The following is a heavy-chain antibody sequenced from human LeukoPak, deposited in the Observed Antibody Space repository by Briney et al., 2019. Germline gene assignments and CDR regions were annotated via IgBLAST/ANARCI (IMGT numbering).Heavy chain of an antibody. CDR1: GGSFSGYY. V-gene: IGHV4-34*01. Sequence: PSETLSLTCAVYGGSFSGYYWSWIRQPPGKGLEWIGEINHSGSTNYNPSLKSRVTISVDTSKNQFSLKLSSVTAADTAVYYCARADSGVWELPDYYYYYMDVWGKGTTVTVSS. CDR3: ARADSGVWELPDYYYYYMDV. D-gene: IGHD1-26*01. CDR2: INHSGST. J-gene: IGHJ6*03.